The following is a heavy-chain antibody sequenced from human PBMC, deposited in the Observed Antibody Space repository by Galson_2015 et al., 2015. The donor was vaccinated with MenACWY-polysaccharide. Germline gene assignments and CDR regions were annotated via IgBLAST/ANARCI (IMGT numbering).Heavy chain of an antibody. V-gene: IGHV4-61*02. D-gene: IGHD3-22*01. CDR2: IYTSGST. CDR1: GGSISSGSYY. J-gene: IGHJ4*02. Sequence: TLSLTCTVSGGSISSGSYYWSWIRQPAGKGLEWIGRIYTSGSTNYNPSLKSRVTISVDTSKNQFSLKLSSVTAADTAVYYCARLRDYDSSGYPSPYYFDYWGQGTLVTVSS. CDR3: ARLRDYDSSGYPSPYYFDY.